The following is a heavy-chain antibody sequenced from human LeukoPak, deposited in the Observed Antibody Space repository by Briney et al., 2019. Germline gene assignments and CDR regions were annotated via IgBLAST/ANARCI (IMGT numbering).Heavy chain of an antibody. CDR3: ARGSEGYCSSTSCSLGGWFDP. Sequence: GESLKISCKGSGYSFTSYWIGWVRQMPGKGLEWMGIIYPGDSDTRYSPSFQGQVTISADKSISTAYLQWSSLKASGTAMYYCARGSEGYCSSTSCSLGGWFDPWGQGTLVTVSS. V-gene: IGHV5-51*01. J-gene: IGHJ5*02. CDR1: GYSFTSYW. CDR2: IYPGDSDT. D-gene: IGHD2-2*01.